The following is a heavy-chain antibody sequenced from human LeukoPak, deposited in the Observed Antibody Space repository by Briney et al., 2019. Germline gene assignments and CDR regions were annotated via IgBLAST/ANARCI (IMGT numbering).Heavy chain of an antibody. V-gene: IGHV3-30*03. CDR1: GFTFSSYG. Sequence: PGRSLRLSCAASGFTFSSYGMHWVRQAPGKGLEWVAVISYDGSNKYYADSVKGRFTISRDNAKNTLYLQLNSLRVEDTATYFCARDLGDGTPFDYWGQGTLVTVSS. CDR3: ARDLGDGTPFDY. D-gene: IGHD1-7*01. J-gene: IGHJ4*02. CDR2: ISYDGSNK.